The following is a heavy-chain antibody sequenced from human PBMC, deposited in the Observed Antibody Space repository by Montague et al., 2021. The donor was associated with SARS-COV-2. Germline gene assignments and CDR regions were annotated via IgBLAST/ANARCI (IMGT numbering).Heavy chain of an antibody. CDR1: GGSISSGSYY. J-gene: IGHJ4*02. V-gene: IGHV4-61*02. D-gene: IGHD6-19*01. Sequence: TLSLTCTVSGGSISSGSYYWSWLRQPAGQGLEWIGRISISGSTNSNPSLKSRVTISVDTSKNQFSLKLSSVTAADTSVYYCARDIAVAGLFDYWGQGTLVTVSS. CDR3: ARDIAVAGLFDY. CDR2: ISISGST.